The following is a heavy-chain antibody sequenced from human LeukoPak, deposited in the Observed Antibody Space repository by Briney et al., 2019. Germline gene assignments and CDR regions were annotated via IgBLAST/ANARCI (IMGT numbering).Heavy chain of an antibody. CDR3: AKGSSSSVSSYYYYGMDV. Sequence: GGSLRLSCAASGFTFSNYNMNWVRQAPGKGLEWVSSISSSTSYIYYADSVKGRFTISRDNAKNSLYLQMNSLRAEDTALYYCAKGSSSSVSSYYYYGMDVWGQGTTVTVSS. V-gene: IGHV3-21*04. CDR2: ISSSTSYI. CDR1: GFTFSNYN. J-gene: IGHJ6*02. D-gene: IGHD6-6*01.